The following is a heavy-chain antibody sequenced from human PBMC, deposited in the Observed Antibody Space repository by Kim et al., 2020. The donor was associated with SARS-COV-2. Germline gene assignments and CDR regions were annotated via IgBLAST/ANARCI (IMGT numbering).Heavy chain of an antibody. Sequence: GGSLRLSCAASGFTFSSYWVHWVRQAPGKGLVWVSRINSDGSSTNHADSVKGRFTISRDNAKNTLYLQMNRLRAEDTAVYYCARGGGSGSYSGVNYGLDVWGQGTTVTVSS. CDR1: GFTFSSYW. J-gene: IGHJ6*02. D-gene: IGHD3-10*01. V-gene: IGHV3-74*01. CDR2: INSDGSST. CDR3: ARGGGSGSYSGVNYGLDV.